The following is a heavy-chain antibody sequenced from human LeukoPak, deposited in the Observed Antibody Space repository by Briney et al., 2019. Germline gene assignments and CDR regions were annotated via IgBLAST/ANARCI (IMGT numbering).Heavy chain of an antibody. J-gene: IGHJ4*02. CDR1: GFTFSSYA. CDR3: ARDGSYYGDYGLFDY. D-gene: IGHD4-17*01. V-gene: IGHV3-30-3*01. CDR2: ISYDGSNK. Sequence: GGSLRLSCAASGFTFSSYAMHWVRQAPGKGLEWVAVISYDGSNKYYADSVKGRFTISRDNSKNTLYLQMNSLRAEDTAVYYCARDGSYYGDYGLFDYWGQGTLVTVSS.